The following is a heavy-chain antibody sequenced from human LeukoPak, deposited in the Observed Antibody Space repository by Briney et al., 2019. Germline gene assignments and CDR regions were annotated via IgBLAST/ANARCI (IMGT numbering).Heavy chain of an antibody. CDR3: ASGRMRYYYYMDV. J-gene: IGHJ6*03. CDR1: GGTFTSYA. CDR2: IIPIFGTA. V-gene: IGHV1-69*05. Sequence: GASVKVSCKASGGTFTSYAISWVRQAPGQGREWMGGIIPIFGTANYAQKFQGRVTITTDESTSTAYMELSSLRSEDTAVYYCASGRMRYYYYMDVWGKGTTVTVSS.